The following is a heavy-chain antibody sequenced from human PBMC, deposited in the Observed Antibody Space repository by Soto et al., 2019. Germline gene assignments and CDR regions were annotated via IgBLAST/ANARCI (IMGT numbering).Heavy chain of an antibody. CDR3: ASADCSGYSVSY. V-gene: IGHV1-46*03. CDR1: GYTFTSYY. J-gene: IGHJ4*02. CDR2: INPSGGST. D-gene: IGHD3-22*01. Sequence: ASVKVSCKASGYTFTSYYMHWVRQAPGQGLEWMRIINPSGGSTSYAQKFQGRVTMTRDTSTSTVYMELSSLRSEDTAVYYCASADCSGYSVSYRGQETLDTVSS.